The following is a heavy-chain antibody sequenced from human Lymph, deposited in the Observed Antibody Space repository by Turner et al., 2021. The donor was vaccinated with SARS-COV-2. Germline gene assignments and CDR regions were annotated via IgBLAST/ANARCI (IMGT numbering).Heavy chain of an antibody. V-gene: IGHV4-59*08. D-gene: IGHD1-1*01. CDR1: GGTISSTS. CDR3: ARHQGSTSGYDHGMNV. J-gene: IGHJ6*02. CDR2: FYKIGSI. Sequence: QVQLQESGPGLVRPSESLSVTCTVSGGTISSTSWRWIRQSPGRGLGWSGYFYKIGSIDYNPTLRSRVTISVDTSKNQLSLNLISVTAADTAVYYCARHQGSTSGYDHGMNVWGQGTAVIVSS.